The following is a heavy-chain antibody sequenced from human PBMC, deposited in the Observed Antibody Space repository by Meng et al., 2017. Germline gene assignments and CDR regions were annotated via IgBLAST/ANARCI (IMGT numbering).Heavy chain of an antibody. CDR3: ASFYDIPNWFDP. CDR2: ISYDGSNK. Sequence: SCAASGFTFSSYAMHWVRQAPGKGLEWVAVISYDGSNKYYADSVKGRFTISRDNSKNTLYLQMNSLRAEDTAVYYCASFYDIPNWFDPWGQGTLVTVSS. J-gene: IGHJ5*02. V-gene: IGHV3-30*01. D-gene: IGHD3-9*01. CDR1: GFTFSSYA.